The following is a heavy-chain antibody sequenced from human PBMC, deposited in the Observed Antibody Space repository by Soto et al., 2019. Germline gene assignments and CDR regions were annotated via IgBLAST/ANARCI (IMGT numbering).Heavy chain of an antibody. Sequence: PSETLSLTCTVSGGSISSSSYYWGWIGQPPGKGLEWIGSIYYSGSTYYNPSLKSRVTISVDTSKNQFSLKLSSVTAADTAVYYCARTIFGVVITTPLYYYGMDVWGQGTTVTV. CDR3: ARTIFGVVITTPLYYYGMDV. CDR1: GGSISSSSYY. CDR2: IYYSGST. D-gene: IGHD3-3*01. V-gene: IGHV4-39*01. J-gene: IGHJ6*02.